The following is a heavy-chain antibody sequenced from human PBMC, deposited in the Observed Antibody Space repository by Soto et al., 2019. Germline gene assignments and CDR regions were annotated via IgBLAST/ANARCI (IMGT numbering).Heavy chain of an antibody. V-gene: IGHV3-33*01. CDR3: ARDPRTARASAMDV. CDR2: VWYDGSNG. Sequence: GGSLRLSCAASGFIFSNFGMHWVRQAPGKWLEWVAGVWYDGSNGVSADSVKGRFTISRDNSKNTLYLQMTSLRAEDTAVYYCARDPRTARASAMDVWGQGXTVTVYS. D-gene: IGHD6-6*01. J-gene: IGHJ6*02. CDR1: GFIFSNFG.